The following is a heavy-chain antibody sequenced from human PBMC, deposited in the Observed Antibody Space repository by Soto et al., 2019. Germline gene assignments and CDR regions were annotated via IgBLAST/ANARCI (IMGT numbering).Heavy chain of an antibody. CDR3: ARAGWLRFLEGVEDYYGMDV. V-gene: IGHV4-39*07. J-gene: IGHJ6*02. CDR2: IYYSGST. D-gene: IGHD3-3*01. CDR1: GDSIGSSNDY. Sequence: SETLSLTCTVSGDSIGSSNDYWGWIRQPPGKGLEWIGYIYYSGSTNYNPSLKSRVTISVDTSKNQFSLKLSSVTAADTAVYYCARAGWLRFLEGVEDYYGMDVWGQGTTVTVSS.